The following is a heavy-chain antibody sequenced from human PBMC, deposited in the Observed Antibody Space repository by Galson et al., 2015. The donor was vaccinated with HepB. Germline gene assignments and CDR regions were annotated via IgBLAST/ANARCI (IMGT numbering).Heavy chain of an antibody. CDR3: ARMRAETYQRFYYGMDV. CDR1: GFSLTSSGMC. Sequence: PALVKPTQTLTLTCTFSGFSLTSSGMCVNWIRQPPGKALEWLARIDWDDHKYYSTSLKPRLTISRDTSKYQVVLTMTNVDPVDTATYYCARMRAETYQRFYYGMDVWGQGTTVTVSS. CDR2: IDWDDHK. J-gene: IGHJ6*02. V-gene: IGHV2-70*11. D-gene: IGHD3-3*01.